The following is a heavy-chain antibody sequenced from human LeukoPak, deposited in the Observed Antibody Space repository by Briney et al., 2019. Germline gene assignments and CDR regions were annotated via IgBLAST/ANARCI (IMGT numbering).Heavy chain of an antibody. CDR1: GFTFSSYG. D-gene: IGHD3-16*01. Sequence: GGSLRLSCAASGFTFSSYGMHWVRQAPGKGLEWVSAISGSGGSTYYADSVKGRFTISRDNSKNTLYLQMNSLRAEDTAVYYCAKGGGDYYYYGMDVWGQGTTVTVSS. J-gene: IGHJ6*02. CDR2: ISGSGGST. V-gene: IGHV3-23*01. CDR3: AKGGGDYYYYGMDV.